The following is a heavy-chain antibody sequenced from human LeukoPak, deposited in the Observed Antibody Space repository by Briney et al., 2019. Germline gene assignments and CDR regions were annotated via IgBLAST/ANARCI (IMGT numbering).Heavy chain of an antibody. V-gene: IGHV4-34*01. D-gene: IGHD3-10*01. CDR3: ARALSYYTANWFDP. J-gene: IGHJ5*02. CDR1: GGSFSGCY. Sequence: SETLSLTCAVYGGSFSGCYWSWIRQPPGKGLEWIEEINHSGSTNYNPSLKSRVTISVDTSKNQFSLKLSSVTAADTAVYYCARALSYYTANWFDPWGQGTLVTVSS. CDR2: INHSGST.